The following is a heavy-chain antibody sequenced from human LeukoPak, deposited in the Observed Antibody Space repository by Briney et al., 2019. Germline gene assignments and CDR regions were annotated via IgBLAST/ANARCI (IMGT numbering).Heavy chain of an antibody. CDR2: VYPGDSDI. D-gene: IGHD3-16*02. Sequence: GESLKISCKGSGYTSTTYWIGWVRQMPGKGLERMGIVYPGDSDIRHSPSFQGQVTISADKSTTTAHLQWSSLKASDTAMYYCARQYRQSDNWFDSWGQGTLVTVSS. V-gene: IGHV5-51*01. CDR1: GYTSTTYW. CDR3: ARQYRQSDNWFDS. J-gene: IGHJ5*01.